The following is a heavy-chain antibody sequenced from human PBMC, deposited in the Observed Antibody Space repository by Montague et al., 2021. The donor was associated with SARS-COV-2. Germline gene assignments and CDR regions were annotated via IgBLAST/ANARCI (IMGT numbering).Heavy chain of an antibody. J-gene: IGHJ4*02. CDR2: IYWDDDK. Sequence: PPLVKPTQTLTLTCAFSGFSLSSTGVGVGWFRQPPGKSLEWPTLIYWDDDKRYNPSLSSRLAITKDTSKNQAVLTLTNLNAADIATYYCAYTNATGAWPIDYWGQGTLVTVSS. V-gene: IGHV2-5*02. D-gene: IGHD1-14*01. CDR3: AYTNATGAWPIDY. CDR1: GFSLSSTGVG.